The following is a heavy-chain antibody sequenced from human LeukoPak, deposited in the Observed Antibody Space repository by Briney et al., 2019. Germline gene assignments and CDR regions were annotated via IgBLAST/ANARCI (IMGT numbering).Heavy chain of an antibody. V-gene: IGHV4-34*01. J-gene: IGHJ4*02. CDR3: ARRRQYYGSGSWYFDY. Sequence: PSETLSLTCAVYGGSFSGYYWSWIRQPPGKGLEWIGEINHSGSTNYNPSLKSRVTISVDTSKNQFSLKLSSVTAADTAVYYCARRRQYYGSGSWYFDYWGQGTLVTVSS. CDR1: GGSFSGYY. CDR2: INHSGST. D-gene: IGHD3-10*01.